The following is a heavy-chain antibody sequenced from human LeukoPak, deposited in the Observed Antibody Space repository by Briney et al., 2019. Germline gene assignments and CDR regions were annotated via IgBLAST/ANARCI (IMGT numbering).Heavy chain of an antibody. Sequence: SVKVSCKASGGTFSSYAISWVRQAPGQGLEWMGRIIPIIGIANYAQKFQGRVTITADKSTSTAYMELSSLRSEDTAVYYCAREVGGYFQYNWFDPWGQGTLVTVSS. CDR1: GGTFSSYA. CDR3: AREVGGYFQYNWFDP. V-gene: IGHV1-69*04. CDR2: IIPIIGIA. J-gene: IGHJ5*02. D-gene: IGHD2-21*01.